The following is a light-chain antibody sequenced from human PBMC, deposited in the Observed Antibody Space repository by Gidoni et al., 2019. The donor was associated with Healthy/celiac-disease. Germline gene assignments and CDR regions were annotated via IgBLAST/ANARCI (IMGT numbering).Light chain of an antibody. Sequence: QSALTPPASVSGSPGQSITISCTGTSSDVGSYNLVSWYQQHPGKAPKLMIYEGSKRPSGVSNRFSGSKSGNTASLTISGLQVEDEADYYCCSYAGSVVFGGGTKLTVL. J-gene: IGLJ2*01. V-gene: IGLV2-23*01. CDR2: EGS. CDR3: CSYAGSVV. CDR1: SSDVGSYNL.